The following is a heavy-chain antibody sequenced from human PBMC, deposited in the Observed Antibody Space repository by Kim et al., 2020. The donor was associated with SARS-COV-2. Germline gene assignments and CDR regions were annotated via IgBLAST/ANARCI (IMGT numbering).Heavy chain of an antibody. V-gene: IGHV3-21*01. Sequence: GWSLRLSCAASGFTFSSYSMNWVRQAPGKGLEWVSSISSSSSYIYYADSVKGRFTISRDNAKNSLYLQMNSLRAEDTAVYYCAREHPAYYDFWSGYYPYYMDVWGKGTTVTVSS. CDR1: GFTFSSYS. D-gene: IGHD3-3*01. CDR3: AREHPAYYDFWSGYYPYYMDV. J-gene: IGHJ6*03. CDR2: ISSSSSYI.